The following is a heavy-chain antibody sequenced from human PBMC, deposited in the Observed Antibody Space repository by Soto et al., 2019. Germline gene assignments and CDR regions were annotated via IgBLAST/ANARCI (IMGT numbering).Heavy chain of an antibody. CDR3: ARDSSDWEWLLRTNYYYYYMDV. V-gene: IGHV3-7*01. Sequence: PGGSLRLSCAASGFTFSSYWMSWVRQAPGKGLECVANIKQDGSEKYYVDSVKGRFTISRDNAKNSLYLQMNSLRAEDTAVYYCARDSSDWEWLLRTNYYYYYMDVWGKGTTVTVSS. D-gene: IGHD3-3*01. CDR2: IKQDGSEK. CDR1: GFTFSSYW. J-gene: IGHJ6*03.